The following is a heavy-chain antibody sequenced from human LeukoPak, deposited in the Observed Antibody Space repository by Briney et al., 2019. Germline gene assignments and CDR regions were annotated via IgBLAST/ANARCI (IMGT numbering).Heavy chain of an antibody. V-gene: IGHV3-23*01. D-gene: IGHD6-13*01. J-gene: IGHJ4*02. CDR2: ISGSGDST. CDR3: AKEWSSTWYWLDY. Sequence: GRSLRLSCAASGFTFSSYAMSWVRQAPGKGLEWVSGISGSGDSTYYADSVKGRFTISRDNSKNTLYLQMNSLRAEDTAVYYCAKEWSSTWYWLDYWGQGTLVTVSS. CDR1: GFTFSSYA.